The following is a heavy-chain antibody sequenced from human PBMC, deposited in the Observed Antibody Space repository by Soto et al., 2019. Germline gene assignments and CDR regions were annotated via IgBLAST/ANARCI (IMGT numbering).Heavy chain of an antibody. Sequence: VKVSCKASGYTFTSYDINWVRQATGQGPEWMGWMSPNTGTIVYAQKFQGRVTMTRNTSTSTAYMTLSSLRSEDTAVYYCARDRPGIKTYEAFDIWGQGTTVTVSS. CDR2: MSPNTGTI. CDR1: GYTFTSYD. V-gene: IGHV1-8*01. J-gene: IGHJ3*02. D-gene: IGHD1-20*01. CDR3: ARDRPGIKTYEAFDI.